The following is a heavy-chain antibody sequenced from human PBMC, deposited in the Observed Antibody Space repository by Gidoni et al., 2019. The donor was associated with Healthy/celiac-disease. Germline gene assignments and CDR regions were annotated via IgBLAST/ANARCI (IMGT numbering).Heavy chain of an antibody. CDR3: AKLYDSSPPGADY. J-gene: IGHJ4*02. V-gene: IGHV3-23*01. Sequence: FSSYAMSWVRQAPGKVLEWVSAISGSGGSTYYVDSVKGRLNISRDNSKNTLYRQMKSLRAEDTAVYYCAKLYDSSPPGADYWGQGTLVTVSS. CDR1: FSSYA. CDR2: ISGSGGST. D-gene: IGHD3-22*01.